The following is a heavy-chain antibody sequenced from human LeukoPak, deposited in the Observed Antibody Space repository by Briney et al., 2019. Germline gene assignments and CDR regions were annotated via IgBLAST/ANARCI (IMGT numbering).Heavy chain of an antibody. CDR1: GFTFSSYW. Sequence: PGGSLRLSCAASGFTFSSYWMSWVRQAPGKELEWVANIKQDGSEKYYVDSVKGRFTISRDNAKNSLYLQMNSLRAEDTAVYYCARGLGQYYDTSDNWFDPWGQGTLVTVSS. D-gene: IGHD3-22*01. CDR3: ARGLGQYYDTSDNWFDP. J-gene: IGHJ5*02. CDR2: IKQDGSEK. V-gene: IGHV3-7*01.